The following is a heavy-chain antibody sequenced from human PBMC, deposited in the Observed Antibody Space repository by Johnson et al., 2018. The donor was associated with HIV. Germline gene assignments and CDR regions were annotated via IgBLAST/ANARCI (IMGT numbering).Heavy chain of an antibody. J-gene: IGHJ3*02. D-gene: IGHD6-13*01. Sequence: EVQLVESGGGLVQPGGSLRLSCAASGFTVRSNYMSWVRQAPGKGLEWVSVLYSGGSTYYADSVKGRFTISRDNSKNTLYLQMNSLRAEDTAVYYCAKDKAAAAASDAFDIWGQGTMVTVSS. V-gene: IGHV3-66*01. CDR1: GFTVRSNY. CDR3: AKDKAAAAASDAFDI. CDR2: LYSGGST.